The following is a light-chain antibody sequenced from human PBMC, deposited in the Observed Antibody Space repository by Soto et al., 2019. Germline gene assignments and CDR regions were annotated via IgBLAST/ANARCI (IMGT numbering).Light chain of an antibody. Sequence: SMLTQPPSASRSPGQSVTISCTGTSSDIGGYNFVSWYQQHPGKAPKLMIYEVSKRPSGVPDRFSGSKSGITASLTVSGLQAEDEADYYCSSYAGSNNPGVFGTGTKVTVL. V-gene: IGLV2-8*01. CDR2: EVS. CDR3: SSYAGSNNPGV. CDR1: SSDIGGYNF. J-gene: IGLJ1*01.